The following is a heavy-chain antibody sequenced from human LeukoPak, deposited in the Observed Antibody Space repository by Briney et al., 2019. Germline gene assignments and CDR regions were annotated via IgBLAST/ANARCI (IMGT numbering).Heavy chain of an antibody. D-gene: IGHD6-13*01. V-gene: IGHV4-34*01. CDR1: GGSFSGYY. CDR2: INHSGST. Sequence: SETLSLTWALYGGSFSGYYWSWIRQPPGKGREWLGEINHSGSTNYNPSLKSRVTISVDTSKNQFSLKLSSGTAADTAVYYCAANSSWYDYWGQGTLVTVSS. J-gene: IGHJ4*02. CDR3: AANSSWYDY.